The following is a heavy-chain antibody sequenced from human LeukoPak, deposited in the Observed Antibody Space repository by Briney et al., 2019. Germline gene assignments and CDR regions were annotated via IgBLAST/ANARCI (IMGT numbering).Heavy chain of an antibody. Sequence: GESLKISCKGSGYKFTSNWIGWVRQMPGKGLEWMGIIFPGDSDTRYSPSFQGQVTISADKSISTAYLQWSSLKASDTAMYYCARVEGYFASYYFYMDVWGKGTTVTVSS. CDR1: GYKFTSNW. D-gene: IGHD3-22*01. J-gene: IGHJ6*03. V-gene: IGHV5-51*01. CDR2: IFPGDSDT. CDR3: ARVEGYFASYYFYMDV.